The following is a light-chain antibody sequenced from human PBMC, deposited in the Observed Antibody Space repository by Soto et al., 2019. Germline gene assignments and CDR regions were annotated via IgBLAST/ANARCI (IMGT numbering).Light chain of an antibody. CDR2: GAS. CDR1: QSVGSNY. Sequence: EVVLTQSPGTLSLSPGERATLSCRASQSVGSNYLAWYQQKPGQVPRVLIYGASSRATGIPDRFSGGGSGTDFTLTVTSLEPEDFAVYYGQQYAGSPWTVGQGTKVERK. V-gene: IGKV3-20*01. J-gene: IGKJ1*01. CDR3: QQYAGSPWT.